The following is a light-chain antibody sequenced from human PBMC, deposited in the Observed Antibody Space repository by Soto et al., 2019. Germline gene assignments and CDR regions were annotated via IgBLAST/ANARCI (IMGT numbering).Light chain of an antibody. J-gene: IGKJ1*01. V-gene: IGKV1-5*03. CDR1: QTINSW. CDR3: LQYHNLWA. CDR2: TAS. Sequence: EIQMSQSPYTPCGSVVDRVTITFSASQTINSWLAWYQQKPEKAPKLLIYTASTLKSGVPARFSGSGSGTDFTLTISSLQSEDFTVYSCLQYHNLWAFGQGTKVDIK.